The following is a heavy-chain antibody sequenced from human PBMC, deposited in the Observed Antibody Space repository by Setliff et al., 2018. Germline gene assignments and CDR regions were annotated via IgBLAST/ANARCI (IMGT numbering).Heavy chain of an antibody. CDR1: GFTLTSYP. CDR2: INPDNGNR. D-gene: IGHD6-19*01. CDR3: ARESVAGIGGDAFDI. V-gene: IGHV1-3*01. J-gene: IGHJ3*02. Sequence: ASVKVSCKASGFTLTSYPIHWVRQAPGQRLEWMGWINPDNGNRKYSQRFQGRVTITRDTSASTVFLELSTLRSEDTAVYYCARESVAGIGGDAFDIWGQGTMVTVS.